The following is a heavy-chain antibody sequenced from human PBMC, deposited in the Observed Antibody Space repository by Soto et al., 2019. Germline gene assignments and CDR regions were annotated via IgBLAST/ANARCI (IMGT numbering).Heavy chain of an antibody. CDR2: INHSGST. CDR1: GWSFSGYY. CDR3: ARVSGIYYYGMDV. V-gene: IGHV4-34*01. Sequence: SETLSLTCAFYGWSFSGYYWSWIRQPPGKGLEWIGEINHSGSTNYNPSLKSRVTISVDTSKNQVSLKLSSVTAADTAVYYCARVSGIYYYGMDVWGQGTTVTVSS. J-gene: IGHJ6*02. D-gene: IGHD3-10*01.